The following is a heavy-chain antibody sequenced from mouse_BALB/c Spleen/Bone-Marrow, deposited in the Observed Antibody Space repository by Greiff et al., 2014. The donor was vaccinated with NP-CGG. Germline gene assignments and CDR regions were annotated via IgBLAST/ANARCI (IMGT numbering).Heavy chain of an antibody. CDR1: GFIFSSYA. D-gene: IGHD2-14*01. V-gene: IGHV5-6-5*01. CDR2: ISSGGST. J-gene: IGHJ3*01. Sequence: EVQGVESGGGLVEPGGSLKLSCAASGFIFSSYAMSWVRQTPEKRLEWVASISSGGSTYYPDSVKGRFTISRDNARNILYLQMSSLRSEDTAMYYCARGREVRRGAWFAYWGQGTLVTVSA. CDR3: ARGREVRRGAWFAY.